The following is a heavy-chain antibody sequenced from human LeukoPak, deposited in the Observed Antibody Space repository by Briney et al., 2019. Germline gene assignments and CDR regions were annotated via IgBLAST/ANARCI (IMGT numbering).Heavy chain of an antibody. Sequence: GGSLRLSCAASGFTFSSYAMSWVRQAPGKGLEWVAFIRYDGSNKYYADSVKGRFTISRDNSKNTLYLQMNSLRAEDTAFYYCARGSTVTLKVYFDYWGQGTLVTVSS. J-gene: IGHJ4*02. V-gene: IGHV3-30*02. CDR2: IRYDGSNK. CDR1: GFTFSSYA. CDR3: ARGSTVTLKVYFDY. D-gene: IGHD4-17*01.